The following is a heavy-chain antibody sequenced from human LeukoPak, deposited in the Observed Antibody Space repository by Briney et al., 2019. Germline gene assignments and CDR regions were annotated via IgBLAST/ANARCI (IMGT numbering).Heavy chain of an antibody. V-gene: IGHV1-18*01. Sequence: ASVKVSCKASGYTFTSYGISWVRQAPGQGLEWMGWISAYNGNTNYAQKLQGRVTMTTDTSTSTAYMELRSLRSDDTAVYYCARRIDDFWSGYTTNWFDPWGQGTLVTVSS. CDR3: ARRIDDFWSGYTTNWFDP. CDR2: ISAYNGNT. CDR1: GYTFTSYG. J-gene: IGHJ5*02. D-gene: IGHD3-3*01.